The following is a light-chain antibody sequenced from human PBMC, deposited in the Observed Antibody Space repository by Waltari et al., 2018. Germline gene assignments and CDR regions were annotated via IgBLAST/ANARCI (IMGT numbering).Light chain of an antibody. CDR2: WAS. V-gene: IGKV4-1*01. J-gene: IGKJ4*01. CDR3: HQYYITPLT. Sequence: DIVMTQSPDSLAVSLGERATVNCNSSQSVFYSSNHKDYLAWYQQKPGQPPKLLIYWASTRVSGVPARFSGSGSWTDFTLTISSLQAEDVAVYYCHQYYITPLTFGGGTKVEIK. CDR1: QSVFYSSNHKDY.